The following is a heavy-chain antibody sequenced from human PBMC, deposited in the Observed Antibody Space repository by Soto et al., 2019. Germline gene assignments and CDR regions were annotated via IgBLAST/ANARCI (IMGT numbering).Heavy chain of an antibody. J-gene: IGHJ6*02. Sequence: QVQLQESGPGLVKPSETLSLTCKVSGGSMNNYYWHWIRQPPGKGLEWIGNIFYSGSTNYSPSVESRVSILVDTSKNQFALTLRSVPAAATAVYYWARVAASSSFQFSFAGLDVWGQGTTVTVSS. D-gene: IGHD3-3*01. CDR1: GGSMNNYY. CDR3: ARVAASSSFQFSFAGLDV. V-gene: IGHV4-59*01. CDR2: IFYSGST.